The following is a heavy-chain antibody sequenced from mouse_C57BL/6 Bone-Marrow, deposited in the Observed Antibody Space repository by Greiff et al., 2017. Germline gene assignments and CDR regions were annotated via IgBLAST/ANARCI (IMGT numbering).Heavy chain of an antibody. Sequence: EVKLVESGGGLVKPGGSLKLSCAASGFTFSSYAMSWVRQTPEKRLEWVATISDGGSYTYYPDNVKGRFTISRDKAKNNLYLQMSQLKSEDTAMYYCARQLRAMDDWGQGTSVTVSS. D-gene: IGHD2-4*01. J-gene: IGHJ4*01. CDR1: GFTFSSYA. CDR2: ISDGGSYT. CDR3: ARQLRAMDD. V-gene: IGHV5-4*03.